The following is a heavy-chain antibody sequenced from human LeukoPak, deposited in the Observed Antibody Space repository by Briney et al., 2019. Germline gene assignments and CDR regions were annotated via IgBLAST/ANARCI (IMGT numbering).Heavy chain of an antibody. CDR3: ARGFYDGVNWFDP. CDR1: GFTFTSHW. J-gene: IGHJ5*02. Sequence: GGFLRLSCGASGFTFTSHWMSWVRQAPGKGLEWVANIKQDGNEKYYVESVKGRFIISRDNAKNSLYLQMNSLRAEDTAVYYCARGFYDGVNWFDPWGQGTLVTVSS. D-gene: IGHD5/OR15-5a*01. CDR2: IKQDGNEK. V-gene: IGHV3-7*01.